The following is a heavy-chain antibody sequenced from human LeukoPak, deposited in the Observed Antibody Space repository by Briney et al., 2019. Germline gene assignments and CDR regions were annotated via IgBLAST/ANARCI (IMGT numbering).Heavy chain of an antibody. Sequence: PGGSLRLSCAASGFTYSSYAISWVRQAPGKGLEWVSAISGSGVSTYYADSVKGRFTISRDSSKNTLYLQMNSLRAEDTAVYYCAKPITMVRGRDFDYWGQGTLVTVSS. CDR1: GFTYSSYA. J-gene: IGHJ4*02. CDR2: ISGSGVST. D-gene: IGHD3-10*01. CDR3: AKPITMVRGRDFDY. V-gene: IGHV3-23*01.